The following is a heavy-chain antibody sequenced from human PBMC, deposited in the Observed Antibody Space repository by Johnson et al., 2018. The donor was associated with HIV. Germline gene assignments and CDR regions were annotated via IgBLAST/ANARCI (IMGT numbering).Heavy chain of an antibody. D-gene: IGHD3-16*01. Sequence: VQLVESGGGVVQPGRSLRLSCAASGFTFSSYAMHWVRQAPGKGLEYVSAISSNGGSTYYANSVKGRFTISRDNSKNTLYLQMGSLRAEDTAVYYCARRFGAAFDIWGQGTMVTVSS. CDR1: GFTFSSYA. V-gene: IGHV3-64*01. J-gene: IGHJ3*02. CDR3: ARRFGAAFDI. CDR2: ISSNGGST.